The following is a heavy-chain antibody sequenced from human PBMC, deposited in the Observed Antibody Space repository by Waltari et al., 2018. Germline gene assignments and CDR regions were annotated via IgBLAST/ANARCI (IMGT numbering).Heavy chain of an antibody. J-gene: IGHJ4*02. CDR2: TNPKSGNT. Sequence: QVQLVQSGAEVKKPGASVKVSCKASGYTFTSYDINWVRQATGQGLEWMGWTNPKSGNTGYAQMFQGRVTITRNTSISTAYMELSSLRSEDTAVYYCARGGHSSSSGNFDYWGQGTLVTVSS. D-gene: IGHD6-6*01. CDR3: ARGGHSSSSGNFDY. CDR1: GYTFTSYD. V-gene: IGHV1-8*03.